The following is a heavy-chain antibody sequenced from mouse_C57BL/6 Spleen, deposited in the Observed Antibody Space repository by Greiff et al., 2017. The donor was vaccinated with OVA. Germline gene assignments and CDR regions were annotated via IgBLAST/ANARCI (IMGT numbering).Heavy chain of an antibody. Sequence: QVQLQQSGPGLVQPSQSLSITCTVSGFSLTSYGVHWVRQSPGKGLEWLGVIWRGGSTDYNAAFMSRLSITKDNSKSQVFFKMNSLQAEDNAIYDCANHYYGSSYEARDYWGQGTSVTVSS. CDR1: GFSLTSYG. V-gene: IGHV2-5*01. CDR3: ANHYYGSSYEARDY. D-gene: IGHD1-1*01. CDR2: IWRGGST. J-gene: IGHJ4*01.